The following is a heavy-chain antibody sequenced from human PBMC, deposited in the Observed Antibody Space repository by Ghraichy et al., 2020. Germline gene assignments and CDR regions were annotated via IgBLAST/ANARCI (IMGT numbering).Heavy chain of an antibody. Sequence: GGSLRLSCAASGFTFSSYAMSWVRQAPGKGLEWVSAISGSGGSTYYADSVKGRFTISRDNSKNTLYLQMNSLRAEDTAVYYCAKDRPIGRAWLGKGSFDYWGQGTLVTVSS. CDR3: AKDRPIGRAWLGKGSFDY. CDR1: GFTFSSYA. V-gene: IGHV3-23*01. CDR2: ISGSGGST. D-gene: IGHD6-19*01. J-gene: IGHJ4*02.